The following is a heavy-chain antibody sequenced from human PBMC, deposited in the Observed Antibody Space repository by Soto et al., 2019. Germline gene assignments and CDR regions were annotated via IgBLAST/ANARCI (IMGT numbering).Heavy chain of an antibody. Sequence: GGSLRLSCAASGFTFSSYAMVWVRQAAEKGLEWVASISNNGDTAYYADSVKGRFTISRGNSENTLYLQMNGLRADDTALYFCAKSRVFIGAIVTLLDSWGQGTQVTVSS. D-gene: IGHD3-16*02. V-gene: IGHV3-23*01. J-gene: IGHJ4*02. CDR3: AKSRVFIGAIVTLLDS. CDR2: ISNNGDTA. CDR1: GFTFSSYA.